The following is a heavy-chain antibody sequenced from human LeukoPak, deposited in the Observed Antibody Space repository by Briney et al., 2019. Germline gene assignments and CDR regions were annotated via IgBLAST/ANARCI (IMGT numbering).Heavy chain of an antibody. CDR2: INHSGST. D-gene: IGHD2-15*01. J-gene: IGHJ3*02. CDR1: GGSFSGYY. Sequence: SETLSLTCAVYGGSFSGYYWSWIRQPPGKGLEWIGEINHSGSTNYNPSLKSRVSISVDTSKNQFSLKLSSVTAADTAVYYCAKYCSGGSCYSGDAFDIWGQGTMVTVSS. CDR3: AKYCSGGSCYSGDAFDI. V-gene: IGHV4-34*01.